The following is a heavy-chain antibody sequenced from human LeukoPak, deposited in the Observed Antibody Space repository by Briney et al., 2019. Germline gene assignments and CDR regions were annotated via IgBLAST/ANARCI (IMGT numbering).Heavy chain of an antibody. Sequence: GGSLRLSCAASGFTFSDHYMSWIRQAPGKGLEWVSYISSSGSTIYYADSVKGRFTISRDNAKNSLYLQMNSLRAEDTAVYYCARRGIAAAGTDYYYGMDVWGQGTTVTVSS. J-gene: IGHJ6*02. D-gene: IGHD6-13*01. V-gene: IGHV3-11*01. CDR2: ISSSGSTI. CDR3: ARRGIAAAGTDYYYGMDV. CDR1: GFTFSDHY.